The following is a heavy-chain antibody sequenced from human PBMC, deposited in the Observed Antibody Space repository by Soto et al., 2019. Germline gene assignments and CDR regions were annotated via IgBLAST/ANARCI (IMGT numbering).Heavy chain of an antibody. CDR1: GDTFTDYY. D-gene: IGHD2-21*02. CDR3: ARGGHVVVVTAALDY. V-gene: IGHV1-46*01. J-gene: IGHJ4*02. Sequence: QVQLMQSGAEVKKPGASVKVSCKASGDTFTDYYIHWVRKAPGQGLEWMGTVNPSGGHTTYAQHFLGRVTMTRDTSTSTLYLELTSLTSDDTAIYSCARGGHVVVVTAALDYWGQVTLVTVSS. CDR2: VNPSGGHT.